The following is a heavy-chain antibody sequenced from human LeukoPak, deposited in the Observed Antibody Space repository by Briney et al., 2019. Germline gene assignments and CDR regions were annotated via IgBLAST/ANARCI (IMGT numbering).Heavy chain of an antibody. CDR2: IYYSGST. V-gene: IGHV4-59*01. D-gene: IGHD2-2*01. CDR1: GGSISSYY. CDR3: ARATSWYGMDV. J-gene: IGHJ6*04. Sequence: KASETLSLTCTVSGGSISSYYWSWIRQPPGKGLEWIGYIYYSGSTNYNPSLKSRATISVDTSKNQFSLKLSSVTAADTAVYYCARATSWYGMDVRGKGTTVTVSS.